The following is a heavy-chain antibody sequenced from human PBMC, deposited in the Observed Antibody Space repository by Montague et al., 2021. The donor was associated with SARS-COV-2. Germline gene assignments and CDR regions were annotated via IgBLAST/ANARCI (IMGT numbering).Heavy chain of an antibody. J-gene: IGHJ6*03. CDR3: ARLRDGVVPSPILGVGPYYYCYDMDD. V-gene: IGHV4-34*01. CDR2: INHGGST. Sequence: SETLSLTCTVYGTSFSGYNCNWIRQPPGTGLEWIGGINHGGSTKYSPSLKRRLTISADTSKNQFSLKLTSVAAADTAVYYCARLRDGVVPSPILGVGPYYYCYDMDDRGRETMVTV. D-gene: IGHD3-10*01. CDR1: GTSFSGYN.